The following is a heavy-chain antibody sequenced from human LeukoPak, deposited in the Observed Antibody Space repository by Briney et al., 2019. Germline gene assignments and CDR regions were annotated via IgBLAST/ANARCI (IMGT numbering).Heavy chain of an antibody. CDR2: ISSSSTI. V-gene: IGHV3-48*04. CDR1: GFTFSSYS. J-gene: IGHJ4*02. CDR3: ARDLLGYCSSTSCSAFDY. D-gene: IGHD2-2*01. Sequence: GGSLRLSCAASGFTFSSYSMNWVRQAPGKGLEWVSYISSSSTIYYADSVKGRFTISRDNAKNSLYLQMNSLRAEDTAVYYCARDLLGYCSSTSCSAFDYWGQGTLVTVSS.